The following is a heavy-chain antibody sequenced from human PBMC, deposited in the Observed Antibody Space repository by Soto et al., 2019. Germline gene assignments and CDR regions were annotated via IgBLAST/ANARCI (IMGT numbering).Heavy chain of an antibody. Sequence: PGWSLRLSCAASGFTFSGSAMHWVRQASGKGLEWVGLIRSKANSYATAYAASVKGRFTISRDDSKNTAYLQMNSLKTEDTAVYYCTLSIHNQGPNWGQGTLVTVSS. V-gene: IGHV3-73*01. CDR3: TLSIHNQGPN. J-gene: IGHJ4*02. D-gene: IGHD6-6*01. CDR1: GFTFSGSA. CDR2: IRSKANSYAT.